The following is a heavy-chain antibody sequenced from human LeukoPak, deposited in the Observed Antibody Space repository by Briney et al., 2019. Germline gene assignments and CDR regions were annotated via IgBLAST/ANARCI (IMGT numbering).Heavy chain of an antibody. CDR3: DRGNMGPYSSGCYAEGAGDY. V-gene: IGHV1-8*01. D-gene: IGHD6-19*01. CDR1: GYTFTSYD. Sequence: ASVKVSCKASGYTFTSYDINWVRQATGQGLEWMGWMNPNSGDTGYAQKFQGRVTMTRNTSISTAYMELSSLRSEDMAVYYCDRGNMGPYSSGCYAEGAGDYWGQVTPVTVSS. J-gene: IGHJ4*02. CDR2: MNPNSGDT.